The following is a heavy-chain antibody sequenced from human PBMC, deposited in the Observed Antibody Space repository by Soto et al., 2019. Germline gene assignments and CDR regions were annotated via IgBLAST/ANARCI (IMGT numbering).Heavy chain of an antibody. V-gene: IGHV1-18*01. J-gene: IGHJ2*01. Sequence: QVQLVQSGAEVKKPGASVKVSCKASGYTFTSYGISWVRQAPGQGLEWMGWISAYNGNTNYAQKLKGRVTMTTDTSTSTAYMELRSLRSDDTAVYYCARDGYYYDSSGSSTGYFDLWGRGTLVTVSS. CDR2: ISAYNGNT. CDR3: ARDGYYYDSSGSSTGYFDL. CDR1: GYTFTSYG. D-gene: IGHD3-22*01.